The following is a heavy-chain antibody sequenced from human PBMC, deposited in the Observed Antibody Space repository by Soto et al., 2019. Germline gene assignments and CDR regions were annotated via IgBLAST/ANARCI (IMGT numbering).Heavy chain of an antibody. V-gene: IGHV1-8*01. Sequence: QVQLVQSGAEVKKPGASVKVSCKASGYTFTSYDINWVRQATGQGLEWMGWMNPNSGNTGYAQKLQGRVTMTRNTSIKTAYMALSSLRSEDTAVYYCARRPPGYDFWSGYYNYYSYYYMDVWGKGTTVTVSS. CDR1: GYTFTSYD. J-gene: IGHJ6*03. CDR3: ARRPPGYDFWSGYYNYYSYYYMDV. D-gene: IGHD3-3*01. CDR2: MNPNSGNT.